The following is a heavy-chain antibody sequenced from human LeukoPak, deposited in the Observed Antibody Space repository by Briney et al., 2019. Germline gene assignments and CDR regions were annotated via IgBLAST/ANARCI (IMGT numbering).Heavy chain of an antibody. CDR3: VRDFRSADY. V-gene: IGHV3-7*01. J-gene: IGHJ4*02. CDR1: GFTFSSYW. CDR2: INHNGNVN. Sequence: GGSLRLSCAASGFTFSSYWMNWARQAPGKGLEWVASINHNGNVNYYVDSVKARFIISRDNARNTVYLQMNSLRVEDTAVYYCVRDFRSADYWGQGTLVTVSS.